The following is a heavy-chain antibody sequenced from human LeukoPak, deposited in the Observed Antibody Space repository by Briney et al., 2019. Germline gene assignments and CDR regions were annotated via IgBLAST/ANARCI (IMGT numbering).Heavy chain of an antibody. CDR2: IKSKTDGETT. D-gene: IGHD3-22*01. CDR1: GFTFSNAW. CDR3: TTVYDSSGYRFDP. Sequence: GGSLRLSCAASGFTFSNAWMSWVRQAPGKGLEWVGRIKSKTDGETTHYAAPVKGRFTISRDDSKNTLYLRMNSLKTEDTAMYYCTTVYDSSGYRFDPWGQGTLVTVSS. V-gene: IGHV3-15*01. J-gene: IGHJ5*02.